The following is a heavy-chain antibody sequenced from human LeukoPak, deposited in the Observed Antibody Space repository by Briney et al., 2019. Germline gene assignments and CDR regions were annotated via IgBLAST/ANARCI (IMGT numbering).Heavy chain of an antibody. Sequence: GASVKVSCKASGYTFTSYAMNWVRQAPGQGLEWMGWINANTGNPTYAQGFTGRFVFSLDTSVSTAYLQISSLKAEDTAVYYCARGGGGIVAMIFLDWFDPWGQGTLVTVSS. CDR2: INANTGNP. V-gene: IGHV7-4-1*02. CDR3: ARGGGGIVAMIFLDWFDP. J-gene: IGHJ5*02. D-gene: IGHD5-12*01. CDR1: GYTFTSYA.